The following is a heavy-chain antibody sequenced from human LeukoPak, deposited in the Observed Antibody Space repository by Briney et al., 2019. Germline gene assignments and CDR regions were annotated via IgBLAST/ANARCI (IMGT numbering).Heavy chain of an antibody. V-gene: IGHV1-46*01. Sequence: VASVKVSCKASGYTFTSYYIHWVRQAPGQGLEWMGIINPTSGDASYAQKFQGRVIMTRDMSTSTVYMELSGLRFEDTAVYYCARMIQSGRYFHHFDYWGQGTLVTVSS. CDR2: INPTSGDA. D-gene: IGHD1-26*01. CDR1: GYTFTSYY. J-gene: IGHJ4*02. CDR3: ARMIQSGRYFHHFDY.